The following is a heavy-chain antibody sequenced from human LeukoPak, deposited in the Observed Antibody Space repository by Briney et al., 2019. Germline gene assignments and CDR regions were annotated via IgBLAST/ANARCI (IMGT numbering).Heavy chain of an antibody. V-gene: IGHV1-69*13. D-gene: IGHD3-22*01. J-gene: IGHJ4*02. Sequence: ASVKVSCKASGGTFSSYAISWVRQAPGQGLEWMGGIIPIFGTANYAQKFQGRVTITADESTSTAYMELSSLRSDDTAVYYCARSWYYDSPFDYWGQGTLVTVSS. CDR1: GGTFSSYA. CDR3: ARSWYYDSPFDY. CDR2: IIPIFGTA.